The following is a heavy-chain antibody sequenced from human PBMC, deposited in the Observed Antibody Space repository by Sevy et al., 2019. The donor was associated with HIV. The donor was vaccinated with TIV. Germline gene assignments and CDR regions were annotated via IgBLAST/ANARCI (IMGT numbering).Heavy chain of an antibody. CDR1: GFTFSSYA. CDR3: ARRPDFGVVIPTGVMDV. Sequence: GGSLRLSCAASGFTFSSYAMSWVRQAPGKGLQWVSGISGSGGSTYYADSVKGRFTIFRDNSKNTMYLQMNSLRAEDTAVYYCARRPDFGVVIPTGVMDVWGQGTTVTVSS. J-gene: IGHJ6*02. CDR2: ISGSGGST. D-gene: IGHD3-3*01. V-gene: IGHV3-23*01.